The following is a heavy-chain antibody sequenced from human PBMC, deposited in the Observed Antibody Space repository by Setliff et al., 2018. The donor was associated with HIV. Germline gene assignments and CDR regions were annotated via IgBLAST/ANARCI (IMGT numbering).Heavy chain of an antibody. CDR2: IYTSGST. V-gene: IGHV4-61*02. Sequence: SETLYLTCTVSGDSLTSGGYFWSWIRQPAGKGLEWIGRIYTSGSTKYNPSLKSRVTISVDTSKNQFSLQVSSVTAADTAVYYCARVARGGHSSRWYYFDYWGQGTLVTVSS. CDR3: ARVARGGHSSRWYYFDY. D-gene: IGHD6-13*01. J-gene: IGHJ4*02. CDR1: GDSLTSGGYF.